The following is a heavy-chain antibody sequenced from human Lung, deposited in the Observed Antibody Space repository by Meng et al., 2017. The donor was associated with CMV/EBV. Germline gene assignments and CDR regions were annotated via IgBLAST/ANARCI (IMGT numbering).Heavy chain of an antibody. CDR3: ARGHSYTFGRFDP. V-gene: IGHV4-34*01. D-gene: IGHD5-18*01. Sequence: AVDGGSFSEFYWSWIRLPPGKGLEWIGEIHHSGSNKYKPTLKSRVTISLDMSKSQFSLNLTSVTAAETALYYCARGHSYTFGRFDPWGQGTLVTVSS. J-gene: IGHJ5*02. CDR2: IHHSGSN. CDR1: GGSFSEFY.